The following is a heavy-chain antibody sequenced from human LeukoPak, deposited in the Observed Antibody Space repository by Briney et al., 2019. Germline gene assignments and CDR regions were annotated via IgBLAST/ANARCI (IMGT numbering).Heavy chain of an antibody. CDR3: ARGPYDYVWGSYRPLFDY. J-gene: IGHJ4*02. D-gene: IGHD3-16*02. CDR1: GFTFSSYS. CDR2: ISSSSSYI. Sequence: GGSLRLSCAASGFTFSSYSTNWVRQAPGKGLEWVSSISSSSSYIYYADSVKGRFTISRDNAKNSLYLQMNSLRAEDTAVYYCARGPYDYVWGSYRPLFDYWGQGTLVTVSS. V-gene: IGHV3-21*01.